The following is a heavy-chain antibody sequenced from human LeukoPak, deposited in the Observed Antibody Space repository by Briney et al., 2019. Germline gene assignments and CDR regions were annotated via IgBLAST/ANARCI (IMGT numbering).Heavy chain of an antibody. V-gene: IGHV3-9*01. CDR1: RFTFDTYA. J-gene: IGHJ4*02. CDR3: AKDRYTSGWFDLGN. Sequence: GGSLRLSCAASRFTFDTYAMHWVRQAPGKGLEWISGISWDSGSIGYADSVKGRFTISRDNAKKSLYLHMNSLTLEDTALYYCAKDRYTSGWFDLGNWGQGTLVTVSS. CDR2: ISWDSGSI. D-gene: IGHD6-19*01.